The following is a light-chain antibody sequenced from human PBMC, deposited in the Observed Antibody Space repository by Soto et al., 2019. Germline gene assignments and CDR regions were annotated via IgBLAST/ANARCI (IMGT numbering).Light chain of an antibody. J-gene: IGKJ1*01. CDR2: GAS. CDR3: LQDNSYPRT. V-gene: IGKV1-6*02. Sequence: AIQMTQSPSSLSASVGDRVTITCRASQGIRTELGWYQQKPGKAPKLLIYGASTLHGGVPSRFSGSGSGTDFTLTISSLQPADFATYYCLQDNSYPRTFGQGTKVEIK. CDR1: QGIRTE.